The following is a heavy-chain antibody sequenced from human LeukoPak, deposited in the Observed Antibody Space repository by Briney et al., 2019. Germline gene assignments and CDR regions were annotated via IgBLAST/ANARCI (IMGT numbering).Heavy chain of an antibody. CDR3: ASVALRLAGNDY. D-gene: IGHD4-23*01. Sequence: GGSLRLSCAASGFTFSSYWMHWVRQAPGKGLVWVSRINSDGSSTSYADSVKGRFTISRDNAKNTLYLQMNSLRAEDTAVYYCASVALRLAGNDYWGQGTLVTVSS. CDR1: GFTFSSYW. V-gene: IGHV3-74*01. CDR2: INSDGSST. J-gene: IGHJ4*02.